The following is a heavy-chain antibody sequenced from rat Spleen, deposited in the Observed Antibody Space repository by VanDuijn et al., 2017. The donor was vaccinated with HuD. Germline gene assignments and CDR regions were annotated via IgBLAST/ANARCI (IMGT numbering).Heavy chain of an antibody. J-gene: IGHJ2*01. V-gene: IGHV5-19*01. D-gene: IGHD1-2*01. CDR2: ISYDGGST. CDR1: GFTFSNYA. Sequence: EVQLVESGGGLVQPGGSLKLSCAASGFTFSNYAIHWIRQAPTKGLEWVAYISYDGGSTYYRDSVKGRFTISRDNAKSTLYLQMDSLRSEDTATYYCTTGITLVWGRGVMVTVSS. CDR3: TTGITLV.